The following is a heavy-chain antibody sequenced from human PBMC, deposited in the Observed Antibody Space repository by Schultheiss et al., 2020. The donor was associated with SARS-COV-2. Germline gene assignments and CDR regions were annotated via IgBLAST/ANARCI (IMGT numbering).Heavy chain of an antibody. CDR2: VHHSGST. CDR1: GGSISSSNW. V-gene: IGHV4-4*02. J-gene: IGHJ4*02. CDR3: ARRKNYYDGSGYQYYFDY. Sequence: SETLSLTCAVSGGSISSSNWWSWVRQPPGKGLEWIGEVHHSGSTKYNSSLKSRVTISVDTSKNQFSLKLSSVTAADTAVYYCARRKNYYDGSGYQYYFDYWGQGTLVTVSS. D-gene: IGHD3-22*01.